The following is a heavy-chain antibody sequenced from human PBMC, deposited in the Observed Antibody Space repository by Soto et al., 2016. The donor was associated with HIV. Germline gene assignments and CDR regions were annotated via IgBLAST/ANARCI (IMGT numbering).Heavy chain of an antibody. CDR1: GFTFNTFA. J-gene: IGHJ4*02. CDR3: AREIIDSNFGIDY. V-gene: IGHV3-30*04. Sequence: VQLVESGGGVVQPGRSLRLSCAASGFTFNTFAMHWVRQAPGKGLEWVAFISYDGSSKYYADSVKGRFTISRDNSKNTLYLQMNSLRVEDTAVFYCAREIIDSNFGIDYWGQGTWSPSP. D-gene: IGHD3-10*01. CDR2: ISYDGSSK.